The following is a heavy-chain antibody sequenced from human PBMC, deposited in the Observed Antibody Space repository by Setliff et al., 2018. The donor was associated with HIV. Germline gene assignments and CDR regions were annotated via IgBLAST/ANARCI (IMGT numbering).Heavy chain of an antibody. V-gene: IGHV1-2*06. CDR3: ARDPGEGGGGFLEWTIGYYYYMDV. CDR1: GYTFTGYY. Sequence: ASVKVSCKASGYTFTGYYIHWVRQAPGQGLEWMGRINPNSGGTNYAQKFQGRVTMTRDTSISTAYMELSSLRSEDTAVYYCARDPGEGGGGFLEWTIGYYYYMDVWGKGTTVTVSS. CDR2: INPNSGGT. J-gene: IGHJ6*03. D-gene: IGHD3-3*01.